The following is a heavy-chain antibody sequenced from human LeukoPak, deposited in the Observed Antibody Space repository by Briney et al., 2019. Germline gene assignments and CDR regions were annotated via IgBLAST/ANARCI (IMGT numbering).Heavy chain of an antibody. V-gene: IGHV4-38-2*01. CDR2: IYHSGST. D-gene: IGHD1-1*01. CDR3: ARRIGGWELDY. J-gene: IGHJ4*02. CDR1: GYSISSGYY. Sequence: NPSETLSLTCAVSGYSISSGYYWGWIRQPPGKGLEWIGSIYHSGSTYYNPSLKSRVTISVDTSKNQFSLNLSSVTAADTAVYYCARRIGGWELDYWGQGTLVTVSS.